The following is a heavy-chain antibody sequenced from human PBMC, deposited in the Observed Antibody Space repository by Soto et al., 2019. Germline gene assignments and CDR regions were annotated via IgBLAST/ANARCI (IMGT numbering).Heavy chain of an antibody. CDR1: GFTFSDYY. J-gene: IGHJ4*02. CDR3: ARLDALGQNDY. Sequence: QVQLVESGGGLVKPGGSLRLSCAASGFTFSDYYMSWIRQAPGKGLEWVSYISSSSSYTNYADSVKGRFTISRDNAKNSLYLQMHSLRAEDTAVYYCARLDALGQNDYWGQGTLVTVSS. D-gene: IGHD3-10*01. V-gene: IGHV3-11*05. CDR2: ISSSSSYT.